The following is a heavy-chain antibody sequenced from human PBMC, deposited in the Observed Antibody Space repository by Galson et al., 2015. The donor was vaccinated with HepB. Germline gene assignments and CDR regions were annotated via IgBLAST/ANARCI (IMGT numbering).Heavy chain of an antibody. J-gene: IGHJ4*02. CDR1: GCTFSSYA. D-gene: IGHD5-18*01. Sequence: SVKVSCKASGCTFSSYAISWVRQAPGQGLGWMGRIIPILGIANYAQKFQGRVTITADKSTSTAYMELSSLRSEDTAVYYCAIYGYSYASFDYWGQGTLVTVSS. CDR2: IIPILGIA. V-gene: IGHV1-69*04. CDR3: AIYGYSYASFDY.